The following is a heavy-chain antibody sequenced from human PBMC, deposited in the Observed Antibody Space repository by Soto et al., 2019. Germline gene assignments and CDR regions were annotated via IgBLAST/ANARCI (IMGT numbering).Heavy chain of an antibody. CDR3: AKDVGNIVVVVAATPFDAFDI. CDR1: GFTFSSYA. V-gene: IGHV3-23*01. Sequence: EVQLLESGGGLVQPGGSLRLSCAASGFTFSSYAMSWVRQAPGKGLEWVSAISGSGGGTYYADSGKGRFTISRDNSKNTLYLQMNSMRAEDTAVYYCAKDVGNIVVVVAATPFDAFDIWGQGTMVTVSS. J-gene: IGHJ3*02. D-gene: IGHD2-15*01. CDR2: ISGSGGGT.